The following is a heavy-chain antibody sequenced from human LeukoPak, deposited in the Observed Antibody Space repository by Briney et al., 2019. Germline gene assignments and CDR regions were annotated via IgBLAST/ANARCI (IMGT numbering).Heavy chain of an antibody. D-gene: IGHD6-19*01. CDR1: VFTFSSNY. V-gene: IGHV3-53*01. CDR2: IYSGGST. CDR3: AMVAVVGIDT. J-gene: IGHJ1*01. Sequence: GGSLRLSCAACVFTFSSNYMSWVRQAPAKGLGGVLVIYSGGSTYYADSVKGRCTIPRDNSKNTLYLQMNMIRAEDAVKYDCAMVAVVGIDTGGWGPLILVS.